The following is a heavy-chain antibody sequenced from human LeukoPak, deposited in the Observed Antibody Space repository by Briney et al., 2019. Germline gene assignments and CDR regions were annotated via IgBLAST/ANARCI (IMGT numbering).Heavy chain of an antibody. Sequence: SETLSLTCTVSGGSISSSSYYWDWIRQPPGKGLEWIGTIYYSGSTYYNPSLKSRVTISVDTSKNQFSLKAVSVTAADTAVYYCARRVGRGSWYFDLWGRGTLVTVSS. J-gene: IGHJ2*01. CDR3: ARRVGRGSWYFDL. D-gene: IGHD2-15*01. V-gene: IGHV4-39*01. CDR1: GGSISSSSYY. CDR2: IYYSGST.